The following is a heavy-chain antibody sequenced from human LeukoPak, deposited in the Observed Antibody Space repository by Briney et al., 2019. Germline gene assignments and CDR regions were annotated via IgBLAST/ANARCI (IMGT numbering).Heavy chain of an antibody. D-gene: IGHD3-22*01. CDR3: ARDAGVDTMIVVALDY. J-gene: IGHJ4*02. Sequence: GGSLRLSCEASAFIFSGHWLNWVRQTPGKGLEWVAVIWYDGSNKYYADSVKGRFTISRDNSKNTLYLQMNSLRAEDTAVYYCARDAGVDTMIVVALDYWGQGTLITVSS. CDR2: IWYDGSNK. CDR1: AFIFSGHW. V-gene: IGHV3-33*08.